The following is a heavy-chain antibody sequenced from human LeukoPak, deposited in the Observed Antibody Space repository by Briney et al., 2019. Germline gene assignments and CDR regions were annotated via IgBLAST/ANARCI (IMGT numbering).Heavy chain of an antibody. Sequence: GGSLRLSCAASGFIFSSYAMHWVRQAPGKGLEWVAVISYDGSNKYYADSVKGRFTISRDNSKNTLYLQMNSLRAEDTAVYYCAKDWSGSSVGFDYWGQGTLVTVSS. CDR3: AKDWSGSSVGFDY. V-gene: IGHV3-30-3*01. CDR2: ISYDGSNK. D-gene: IGHD1-26*01. CDR1: GFIFSSYA. J-gene: IGHJ4*02.